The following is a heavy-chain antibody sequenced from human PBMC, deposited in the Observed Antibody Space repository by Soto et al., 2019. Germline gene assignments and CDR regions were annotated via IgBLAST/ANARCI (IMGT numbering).Heavy chain of an antibody. D-gene: IGHD3-3*01. V-gene: IGHV4-31*03. CDR2: IYYSGST. Sequence: QVQLQESGPGLVKPSQTLSLTCTVSGGSISSGDYYWSWIRQHPGKGLEWIGYIYYSGSTYYNPSLKRRVSVSVDTSKHQFALRLSSGTAADTAVYCCARWWSGSRQGLDPWGQGTLVTVSS. J-gene: IGHJ5*02. CDR3: ARWWSGSRQGLDP. CDR1: GGSISSGDYY.